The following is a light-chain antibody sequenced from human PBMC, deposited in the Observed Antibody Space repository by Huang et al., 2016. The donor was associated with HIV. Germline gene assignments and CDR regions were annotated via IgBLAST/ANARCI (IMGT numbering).Light chain of an antibody. CDR1: QSVTTN. Sequence: EFVMTQSPATLSVSPGERATLSCRASQSVTTNLAWYQNKPGQAPRRLIYGASTRATGIPARFRGTGSGTEFTLTISSLQSEDFAVYYCQQYNKWPPFTFGPGTKVNIK. CDR2: GAS. CDR3: QQYNKWPPFT. V-gene: IGKV3-15*01. J-gene: IGKJ3*01.